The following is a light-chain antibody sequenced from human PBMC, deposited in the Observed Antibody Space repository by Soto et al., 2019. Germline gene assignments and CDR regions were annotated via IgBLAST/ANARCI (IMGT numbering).Light chain of an antibody. Sequence: QSVLTQPASVSGSPGQSITISCTGTSSDIGAYTSVSWYQQHPGKAPKLIIYDVGDRPSGVSNRFSGSKSGNTASLTISGLQAEDEADYHCSSYTNRDTLVFGGGTKLTVL. J-gene: IGLJ3*02. CDR2: DVG. V-gene: IGLV2-14*01. CDR3: SSYTNRDTLV. CDR1: SSDIGAYTS.